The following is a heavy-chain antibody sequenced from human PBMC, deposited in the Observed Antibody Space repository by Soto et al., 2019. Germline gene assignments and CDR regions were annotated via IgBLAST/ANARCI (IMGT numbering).Heavy chain of an antibody. Sequence: QVQLQQWGAGLLKPSETLSLTCAVSGGSFSGYYWSWIRQAPGKGLEWIGEINNSGNSNSNPSLKSRDTISLDTSKNQFSLRLNSVTAADTGVYYCARGLRAAVGTGSRFRYWGQGTLVTVSS. V-gene: IGHV4-34*01. CDR3: ARGLRAAVGTGSRFRY. J-gene: IGHJ4*02. CDR1: GGSFSGYY. CDR2: INNSGNS. D-gene: IGHD6-13*01.